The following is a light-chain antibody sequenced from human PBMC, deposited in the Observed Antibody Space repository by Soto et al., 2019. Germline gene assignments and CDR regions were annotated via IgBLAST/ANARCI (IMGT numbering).Light chain of an antibody. CDR1: QSLGSTF. V-gene: IGKV3-20*01. CDR3: HQYGTLPRS. J-gene: IGKJ4*01. Sequence: EILLTQSPGTLSLSPGDRATLSCRASQSLGSTFLAWYQQKSGQSPRLLIYGASDRATDIPDRFSGSGSGADYTLTISRLEPEDFAVYFCHQYGTLPRSFGGGTKVEIK. CDR2: GAS.